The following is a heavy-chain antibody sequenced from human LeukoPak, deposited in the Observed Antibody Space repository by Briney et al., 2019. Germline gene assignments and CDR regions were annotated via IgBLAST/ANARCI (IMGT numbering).Heavy chain of an antibody. D-gene: IGHD1-7*01. J-gene: IGHJ4*02. CDR2: VFENGRT. Sequence: SETLSLTCSVSSGSVILNFWSWIRQTPGKGLEWIGYVFENGRTNYNPSLRSRVSMSQDTSKNQFSLKLNSVTASDTAVYYCARHSPFDNWNYDYWGQGILVTVSS. V-gene: IGHV4-59*08. CDR3: ARHSPFDNWNYDY. CDR1: SGSVILNF.